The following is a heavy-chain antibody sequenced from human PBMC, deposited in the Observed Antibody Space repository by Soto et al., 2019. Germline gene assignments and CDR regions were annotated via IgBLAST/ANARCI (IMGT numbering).Heavy chain of an antibody. Sequence: QVLLAQSGAEVKKPGSSVKVSCQTSRGTFNTSPISWVRQAPGQGLEWLGDIVPVFGMVNYAQQFQDRLNLAAGRPTTSVCKEVSRLTPEDTAVYFGATPHLRGRQYDYRSPATASLYHSGLGVWGQGTTVIVSS. CDR2: IVPVFGMV. CDR3: ATPHLRGRQYDYRSPATASLYHSGLGV. D-gene: IGHD3-3*01. J-gene: IGHJ6*02. V-gene: IGHV1-69*17. CDR1: RGTFNTSP.